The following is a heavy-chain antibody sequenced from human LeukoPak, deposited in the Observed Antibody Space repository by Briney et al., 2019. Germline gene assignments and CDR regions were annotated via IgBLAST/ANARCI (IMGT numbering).Heavy chain of an antibody. V-gene: IGHV3-21*04. J-gene: IGHJ6*03. CDR3: AKGSIVGATSYYYLDV. D-gene: IGHD1-26*01. CDR2: ISTSSSYI. CDR1: GFTFSSYS. Sequence: GGSLRLSCAASGFTFSSYSMKWGRQAPGKGLEWVSSISTSSSYIYYADSVKGRFTIFRDNAKNTLYLQMNSLRAEDTAVYYCAKGSIVGATSYYYLDVWGTGTTVTVSS.